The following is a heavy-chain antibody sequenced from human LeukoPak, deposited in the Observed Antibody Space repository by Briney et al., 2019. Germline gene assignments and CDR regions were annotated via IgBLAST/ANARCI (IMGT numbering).Heavy chain of an antibody. CDR2: ISSSSSYI. V-gene: IGHV3-21*01. CDR1: GFTFSSYS. Sequence: GGSLRLSCAASGFTFSSYSMNWVRQAPGKGLEWVSSISSSSSYIYYADSVKGRFTISRDNAKNSLYLQMNSLRAEDTAVYYCAREIPGNGGGYYWGQGTLVTVSS. D-gene: IGHD1-1*01. J-gene: IGHJ4*02. CDR3: AREIPGNGGGYY.